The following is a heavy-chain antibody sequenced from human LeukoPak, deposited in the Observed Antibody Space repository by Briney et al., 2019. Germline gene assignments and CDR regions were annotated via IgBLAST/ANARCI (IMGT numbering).Heavy chain of an antibody. CDR1: AFTFSDYY. CDR2: ISSSGSTI. CDR3: LRSYEYYYDSSGYYGY. V-gene: IGHV3-11*01. Sequence: GGSLRLSCAASAFTFSDYYMSWIRQAPGKGLEWVSYISSSGSTIYYADSVKGRFTISRDNAKNSLYLQMNSLRAEDTAVYYCLRSYEYYYDSSGYYGYWGQGTLVTVSS. D-gene: IGHD3-22*01. J-gene: IGHJ4*02.